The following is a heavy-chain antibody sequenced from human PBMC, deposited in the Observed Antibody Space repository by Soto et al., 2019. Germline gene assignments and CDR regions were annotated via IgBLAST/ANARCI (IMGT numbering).Heavy chain of an antibody. CDR3: ARGYRQSAYSCSWVFDY. CDR2: IFYSGST. D-gene: IGHD6-13*01. V-gene: IGHV4-31*03. CDR1: GGSINSGGYY. Sequence: QVQLQESGPGLVKPSQTLSLICTVSGGSINSGGYYWNWIRQHPGKGLEWMGYIFYSGSTYYNPFLRSRVTISADTSENQFSLNLSSVTAADTAVYFCARGYRQSAYSCSWVFDYWGQGTLVNVSS. J-gene: IGHJ4*02.